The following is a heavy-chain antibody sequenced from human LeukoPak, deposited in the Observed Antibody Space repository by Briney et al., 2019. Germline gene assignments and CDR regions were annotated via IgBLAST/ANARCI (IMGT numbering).Heavy chain of an antibody. V-gene: IGHV3-33*01. CDR3: ARAATLGDPMDY. CDR2: IWYDGSNK. D-gene: IGHD2-15*01. Sequence: GGSLRLSCAASGFTFSSYGMHWVRQAPGKGLEWVAVIWYDGSNKYYADSVKGRFTISRDNSKSTLYLQMNSLRAEDTAVYYCARAATLGDPMDYWGQGTLVTVSS. CDR1: GFTFSSYG. J-gene: IGHJ4*02.